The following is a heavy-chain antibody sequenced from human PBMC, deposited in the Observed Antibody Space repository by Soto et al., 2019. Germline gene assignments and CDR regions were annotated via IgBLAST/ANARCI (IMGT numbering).Heavy chain of an antibody. CDR3: ARDGGLHLGDLSLNDWFDP. CDR1: GGSISSGGYY. V-gene: IGHV4-31*03. CDR2: IYYSGST. Sequence: QVQLQESGPGLVKPSQTLSLTCTVSGGSISSGGYYWSWIRQHPGKGLEWIGYIYYSGSTYYNPSLKSRVTISVDTSKNQCSLKLSSVTAADTAVYYCARDGGLHLGDLSLNDWFDPWGQGTLVTVSS. D-gene: IGHD3-16*02. J-gene: IGHJ5*02.